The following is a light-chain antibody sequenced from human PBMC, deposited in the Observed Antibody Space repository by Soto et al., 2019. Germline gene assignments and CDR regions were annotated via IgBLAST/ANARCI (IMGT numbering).Light chain of an antibody. CDR1: QSVSNN. Sequence: SRRTLSLYQGERATLSCRASQSVSNNLAWYQLKPGQPPRLLIYGASTRASGIPARFSGSGSGTEFTLTISGLQSEDFAVYYCQHYSDWRTFGQGTKVDI. CDR2: GAS. CDR3: QHYSDWRT. J-gene: IGKJ1*01. V-gene: IGKV3-15*01.